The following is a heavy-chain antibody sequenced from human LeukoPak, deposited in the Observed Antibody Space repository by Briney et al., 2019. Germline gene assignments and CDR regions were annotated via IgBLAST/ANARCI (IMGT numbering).Heavy chain of an antibody. Sequence: ASVKVSCKTSGGTFSSYGITWVRQAPGQGLEWIGRIIPIVDITNYAQKFQGRVTITTDESTSTAYMELSSLRSEDTAVYYCARDWVVGIAAAGEPPPARAFDIWGQGTMVTVSS. D-gene: IGHD6-13*01. V-gene: IGHV1-69*04. CDR1: GGTFSSYG. J-gene: IGHJ3*02. CDR3: ARDWVVGIAAAGEPPPARAFDI. CDR2: IIPIVDIT.